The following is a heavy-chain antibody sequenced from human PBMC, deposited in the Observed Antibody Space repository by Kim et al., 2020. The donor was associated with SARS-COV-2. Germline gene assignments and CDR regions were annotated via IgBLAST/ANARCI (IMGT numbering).Heavy chain of an antibody. CDR3: ARVGTSGYYYP. D-gene: IGHD3-22*01. V-gene: IGHV4-59*01. J-gene: IGHJ5*02. Sequence: TDYNPALKSRVTISVDTSRNQFSLRLSSVTAADTAVYYCARVGTSGYYYPWGQGTLVTVSS. CDR2: T.